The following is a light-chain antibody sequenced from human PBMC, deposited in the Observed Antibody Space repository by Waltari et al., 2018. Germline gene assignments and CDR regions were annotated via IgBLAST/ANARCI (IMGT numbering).Light chain of an antibody. V-gene: IGKV1-33*01. CDR3: QQFDELPIT. CDR2: DAT. J-gene: IGKJ5*01. Sequence: DIQMTQSPSSLSASVGDRVTITCQASQDIRKYLNWYQQKPGKAPKPLIYDATDLQTGVPSRFSGGGSGTHFTFTISSLQPEDVGAYYCQQFDELPITFGQGTRL. CDR1: QDIRKY.